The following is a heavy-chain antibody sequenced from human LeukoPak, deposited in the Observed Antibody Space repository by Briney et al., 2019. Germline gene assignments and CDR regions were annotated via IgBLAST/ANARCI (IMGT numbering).Heavy chain of an antibody. J-gene: IGHJ4*02. CDR2: ISYDGSNK. Sequence: PGGSLRLSCAASGFTFSSYAMHWVRQAPGKGLEWVAVISYDGSNKYYADSVKGRFTISRDNSKNTLYLQMNSLRAEDTAVYYCARDPPYSSGWYGGFDYWGQGTLVTVSS. CDR1: GFTFSSYA. V-gene: IGHV3-30-3*01. D-gene: IGHD6-19*01. CDR3: ARDPPYSSGWYGGFDY.